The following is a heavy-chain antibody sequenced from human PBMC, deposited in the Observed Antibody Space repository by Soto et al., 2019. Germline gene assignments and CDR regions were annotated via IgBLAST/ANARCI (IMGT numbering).Heavy chain of an antibody. Sequence: SETLSLTCPVSGDSISSRGFYWNWIRHLPGKGLEWIGYISYSGATYYNPSLKSRLTISMDTSNNHFPLNLTSVTAADTAVYYCARQSTMTGNYYFDYWGPGTLVTAPQ. V-gene: IGHV4-31*03. J-gene: IGHJ4*02. CDR2: ISYSGAT. CDR3: ARQSTMTGNYYFDY. CDR1: GDSISSRGFY. D-gene: IGHD3-9*01.